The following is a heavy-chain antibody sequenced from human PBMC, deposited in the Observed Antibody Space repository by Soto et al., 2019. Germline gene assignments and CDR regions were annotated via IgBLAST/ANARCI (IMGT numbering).Heavy chain of an antibody. CDR2: ISSSSSYI. CDR1: GFTFSSST. CDR3: ARDIGEMSAV. Sequence: GGSMRLSCTGSGFTFSSSTMTWVRQGPGKGLEWVSSISSSSSYIYFADSLKGRFTISRDNAKNSLYLQMNSLRAEDTAVYYCARDIGEMSAVWGQGTQVTVSS. V-gene: IGHV3-21*06. J-gene: IGHJ4*02. D-gene: IGHD3-10*01.